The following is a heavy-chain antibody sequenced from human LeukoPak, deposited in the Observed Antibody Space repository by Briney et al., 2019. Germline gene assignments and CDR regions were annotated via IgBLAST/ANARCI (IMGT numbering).Heavy chain of an antibody. V-gene: IGHV1-18*01. J-gene: IGHJ6*02. D-gene: IGHD2-2*01. Sequence: ASVKVSCKASGYTFTSYDINWVRQATGQGLEWMGWISAYNANTNYAQKLQGRVTMTTDTSTSTAYMELRSLRSDDTAVYYCGTCSTSCSSYYYYGMDVWGQGTTVTVSS. CDR2: ISAYNANT. CDR3: GTCSTSCSSYYYYGMDV. CDR1: GYTFTSYD.